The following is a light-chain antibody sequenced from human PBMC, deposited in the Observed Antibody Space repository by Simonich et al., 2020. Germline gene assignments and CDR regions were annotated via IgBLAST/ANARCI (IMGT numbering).Light chain of an antibody. J-gene: IGLJ3*02. CDR1: SSDVGGYHY. CDR2: EVS. V-gene: IGLV2-8*01. CDR3: SSYAGSNNLRV. Sequence: QSALTQPPSASGSPGQSVTISCTGTSSDVGGYHYVSWYQQHPGKAPKLMIYEVSERPAGVPDRFSGSKSGNTSALTVSGLQAEDEAEYYCSSYAGSNNLRVFGGGTKLTVL.